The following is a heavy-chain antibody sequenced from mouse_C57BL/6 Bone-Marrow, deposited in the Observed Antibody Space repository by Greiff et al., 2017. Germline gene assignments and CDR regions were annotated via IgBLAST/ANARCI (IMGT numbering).Heavy chain of an antibody. CDR1: GFTFSDYG. CDR3: ARSGSPHFDY. V-gene: IGHV5-17*01. CDR2: ISSGSSTI. J-gene: IGHJ2*01. Sequence: EVKLVESGGGLVKPGGSLKLSCAASGFTFSDYGMHWVRQAPEKGLEWVAYISSGSSTIYYADTVKGRFTISRDNAKNNLFLQMTSLRSEDTAMYYCARSGSPHFDYWGQGTTLTVSS. D-gene: IGHD1-1*01.